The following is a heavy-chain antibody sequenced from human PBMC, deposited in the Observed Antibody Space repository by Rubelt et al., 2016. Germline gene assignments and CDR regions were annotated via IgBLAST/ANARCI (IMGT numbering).Heavy chain of an antibody. CDR3: ARSASIAGRVLIDS. D-gene: IGHD6-6*01. CDR2: ITVGGTTT. J-gene: IGHJ4*02. Sequence: GLEWVSVITVGGTTTYYADSVKGRFTISRDDYKNTLHLEMNSLRAEDTAVYFCARSASIAGRVLIDSWGQGTLVTVSS. V-gene: IGHV3-23*01.